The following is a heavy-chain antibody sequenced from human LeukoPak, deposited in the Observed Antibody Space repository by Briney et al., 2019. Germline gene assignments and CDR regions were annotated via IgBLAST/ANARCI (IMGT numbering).Heavy chain of an antibody. CDR1: GFTFSSYE. D-gene: IGHD3-10*01. Sequence: PGGSLRLSCAASGFTFSSYEMNWVRQAPGKGMEWVSYISSSGSTIYYADSVKGRFTISRDNAKNSLYLQMNSLRAEDTAVYYCARGMLLWFGEAGNWFDPWGQGTLVTVSS. V-gene: IGHV3-48*03. CDR2: ISSSGSTI. J-gene: IGHJ5*02. CDR3: ARGMLLWFGEAGNWFDP.